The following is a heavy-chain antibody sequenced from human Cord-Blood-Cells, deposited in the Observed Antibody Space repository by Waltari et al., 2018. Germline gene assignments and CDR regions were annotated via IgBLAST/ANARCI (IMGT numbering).Heavy chain of an antibody. CDR1: GGSFSGYY. CDR2: INHSRST. Sequence: QVQLQQWGAGLLKPSETLSITCAVYGGSFSGYYWSWIRQPPGKGLEWIGEINHSRSTNYNPSLKSRVTISVDTSKNQFSLKLSSVTAADTAVYYCARGPGSYYFDYWGQGTLVTVSS. J-gene: IGHJ4*02. D-gene: IGHD3-10*01. CDR3: ARGPGSYYFDY. V-gene: IGHV4-34*01.